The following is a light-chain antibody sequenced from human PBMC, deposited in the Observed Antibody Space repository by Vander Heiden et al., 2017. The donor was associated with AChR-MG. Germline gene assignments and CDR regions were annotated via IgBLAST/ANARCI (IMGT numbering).Light chain of an antibody. V-gene: IGLV2-23*02. CDR1: SSDIGSYNL. Sequence: QSALPQPASVSGSPGRSITISCTGTSSDIGSYNLVSWYQQHPGKAPKLMIYEVRKRPSGVSNRFSGSKSGNTASLTISGLQAEDEADYYCCSYAGSSTLVFGGGTKLTVL. CDR2: EVR. J-gene: IGLJ2*01. CDR3: CSYAGSSTLV.